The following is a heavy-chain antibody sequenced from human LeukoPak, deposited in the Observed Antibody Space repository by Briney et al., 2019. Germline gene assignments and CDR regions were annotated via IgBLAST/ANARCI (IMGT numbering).Heavy chain of an antibody. J-gene: IGHJ4*02. CDR1: GGTFSSYA. CDR2: IIPVFGTA. CDR3: ASPGGYSYGSDFDY. V-gene: IGHV1-69*06. D-gene: IGHD5-18*01. Sequence: ASVKVSCEASGGTFSSYAISWVRQAPGQGLEWMGGIIPVFGTANYAQTFQGRVTITADKSTSTAYMELSSLRSEDTAVYYCASPGGYSYGSDFDYWGQGTLVTVSS.